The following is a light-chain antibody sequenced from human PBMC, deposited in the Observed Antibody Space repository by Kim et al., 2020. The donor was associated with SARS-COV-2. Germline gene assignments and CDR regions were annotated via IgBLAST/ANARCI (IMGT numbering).Light chain of an antibody. CDR1: SGHSNYA. J-gene: IGLJ3*02. Sequence: QLVLTQSPSASASLGASVKLTCTLSSGHSNYAIAWHQQQPEKVPRYLMKLNSDGSHNRGDGIPDRFSGSSSGAERYLTISSLQSEDEADYYCQTWGSGIQVFGGGTQLTVL. CDR3: QTWGSGIQV. V-gene: IGLV4-69*01. CDR2: LNSDGSH.